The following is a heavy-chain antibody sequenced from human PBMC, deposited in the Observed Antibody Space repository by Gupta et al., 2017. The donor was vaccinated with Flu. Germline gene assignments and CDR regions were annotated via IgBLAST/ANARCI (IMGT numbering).Heavy chain of an antibody. CDR3: AKVSDPGRWLHFDY. Sequence: HVQLVESGGGVFQPGTSLRLSCAASGFSFSRYGLHWVRPATVKGLEWVAVIALDGSIQYYSDSVEGRFTISRDISKNTWYLQMNSLRAEDTSVYYCAKVSDPGRWLHFDYGGQGTLVTVSS. J-gene: IGHJ4*02. CDR2: IALDGSIQ. CDR1: GFSFSRYG. D-gene: IGHD5-24*01. V-gene: IGHV3-30*18.